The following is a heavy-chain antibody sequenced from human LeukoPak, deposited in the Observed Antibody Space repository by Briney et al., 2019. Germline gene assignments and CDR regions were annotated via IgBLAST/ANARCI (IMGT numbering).Heavy chain of an antibody. CDR2: INHSGST. V-gene: IGHV4-34*01. CDR1: GGSFSGYY. D-gene: IGHD3-10*01. J-gene: IGHJ6*04. Sequence: SETLSLTCAVYGGSFSGYYWSWIRQPPGKGLEWIGEINHSGSTNYNPSLKSRVTISVDTSKNQFSLKLSSVTAADTAVYYRARRYGSGSYYYYYGMDVWGKGTTVTVSS. CDR3: ARRYGSGSYYYYYGMDV.